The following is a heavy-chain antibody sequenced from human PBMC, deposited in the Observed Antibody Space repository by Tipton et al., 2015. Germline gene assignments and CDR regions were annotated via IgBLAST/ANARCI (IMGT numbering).Heavy chain of an antibody. CDR3: ARGSGTQSPGDY. Sequence: QLVQSGPEVKQPGSSVKVSCKASGGTFDSDYIHWLRQAPGQGLEWMGYISAYSDNTNYAQNFQGRLTMTTDTSTTTAYMELRSLRSDDTAVYYCARGSGTQSPGDYWGQGPLVTVSS. CDR1: GGTFDSDY. V-gene: IGHV1-18*01. D-gene: IGHD1-7*01. CDR2: ISAYSDNT. J-gene: IGHJ4*02.